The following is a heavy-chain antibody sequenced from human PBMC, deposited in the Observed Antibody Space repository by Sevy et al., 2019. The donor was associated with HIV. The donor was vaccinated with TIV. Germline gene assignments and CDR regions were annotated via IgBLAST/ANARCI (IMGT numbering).Heavy chain of an antibody. CDR2: IYYSGST. V-gene: IGHV4-30-4*01. CDR3: ARESIPSCPVRWAY. CDR1: GGSISSGDYY. Sequence: SETLSLTCTVSGGSISSGDYYWSWIRQPPGKGLEWIGYIYYSGSTYYNPSLKSRVTISVDTSKNQFSLKLSSVTAADTAVYYCARESIPSCPVRWAYWGQGTLVTVSS. D-gene: IGHD6-13*01. J-gene: IGHJ4*02.